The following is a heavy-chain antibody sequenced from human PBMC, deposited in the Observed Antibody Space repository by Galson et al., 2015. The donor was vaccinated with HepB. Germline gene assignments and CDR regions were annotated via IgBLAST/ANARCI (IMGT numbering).Heavy chain of an antibody. Sequence: SVKVSCKASGGTFSSYAISWVRQAPGQGLEWMGGIIPIFGTANYAQKFQGRVTITADGSTSTAYMELSSLRSEDTAVYYCARGGLGYCSSTSCYYDYYYMDVWGKGTTVTVSS. J-gene: IGHJ6*03. CDR2: IIPIFGTA. CDR1: GGTFSSYA. D-gene: IGHD2-2*01. V-gene: IGHV1-69*13. CDR3: ARGGLGYCSSTSCYYDYYYMDV.